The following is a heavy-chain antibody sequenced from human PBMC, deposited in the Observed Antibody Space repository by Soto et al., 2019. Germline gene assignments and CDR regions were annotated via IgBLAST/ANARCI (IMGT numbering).Heavy chain of an antibody. J-gene: IGHJ4*02. CDR2: ISGSGGST. D-gene: IGHD3-22*01. CDR1: GFTFSSYA. CDR3: AKDSHDYYDSSGYQANVWHFEY. Sequence: VGSLRLSCASSGFTFSSYAMSCVRHAPGKWLEWVSAISGSGGSTYYADSVKGRFTISRDNSKNTLYLQMNSLRAEDTAVYYCAKDSHDYYDSSGYQANVWHFEYWGQVTLVTVSS. V-gene: IGHV3-23*01.